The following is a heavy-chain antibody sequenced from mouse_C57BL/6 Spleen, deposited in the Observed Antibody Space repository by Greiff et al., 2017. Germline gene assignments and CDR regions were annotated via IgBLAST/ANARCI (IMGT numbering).Heavy chain of an antibody. CDR2: IDPEPGGT. J-gene: IGHJ1*03. D-gene: IGHD1-1*01. CDR1: GYTFTDYA. CDR3: SCSRSDYGSSAGDGYFDV. V-gene: IGHV1-15*01. Sequence: QVQLQQSEAELVRPGASVTLSCKASGYTFTDYAMHWLKQTPVHGLEWIGDIDPEPGGTTYNQKFKGKATLTADKSSSTAYMELRSLTSEASAVYDVSCSRSDYGSSAGDGYFDVWGTGTMVTVS.